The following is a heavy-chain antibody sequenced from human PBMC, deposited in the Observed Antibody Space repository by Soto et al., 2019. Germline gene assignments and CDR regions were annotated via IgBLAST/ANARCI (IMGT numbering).Heavy chain of an antibody. CDR3: ARRSRDSSSYVEIVDY. CDR1: GGSISSSSYY. CDR2: IYYSGST. V-gene: IGHV4-39*01. J-gene: IGHJ4*02. Sequence: PSETLSLTCTVSGGSISSSSYYWGWIRQPPGKGLEWIGSIYYSGSTYYNPSLKSRVTISVDTSKNQFSLKLSSLTAADTAVYYCARRSRDSSSYVEIVDYWGQGTLVTVSS. D-gene: IGHD6-6*01.